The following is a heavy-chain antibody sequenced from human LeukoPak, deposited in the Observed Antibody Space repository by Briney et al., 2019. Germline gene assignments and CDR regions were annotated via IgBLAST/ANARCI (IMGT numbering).Heavy chain of an antibody. Sequence: GGSLRLSCAASGFTFSSYAMHWVRQAPGKGLDYVSAISSNGGSTFYANSVKGRFTISRDNSKNTLYLQMNSLRAEDTAVYYCARDGGKYSSSWLYFDYWGQGTLVTVSS. CDR3: ARDGGKYSSSWLYFDY. CDR2: ISSNGGST. J-gene: IGHJ4*02. CDR1: GFTFSSYA. D-gene: IGHD6-13*01. V-gene: IGHV3-64*01.